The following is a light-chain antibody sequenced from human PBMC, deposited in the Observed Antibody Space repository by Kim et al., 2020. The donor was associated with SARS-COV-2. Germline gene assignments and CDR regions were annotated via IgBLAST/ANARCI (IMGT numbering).Light chain of an antibody. V-gene: IGKV1-5*01. J-gene: IGKJ2*01. CDR3: QHYDSYPYT. Sequence: DIQMTQSPSTLSASVGDRVTITCRASQSISRSLAWYQQKPGKPPNLLIYTASDLKNGVPSRFSGSGSGTEFTLTISSLQPDDFATYFCQHYDSYPYTFGQGTKLEIK. CDR2: TAS. CDR1: QSISRS.